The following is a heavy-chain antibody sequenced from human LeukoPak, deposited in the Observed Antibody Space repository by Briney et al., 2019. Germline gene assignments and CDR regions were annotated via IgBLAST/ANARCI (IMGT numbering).Heavy chain of an antibody. J-gene: IGHJ4*02. D-gene: IGHD3-3*01. Sequence: GGSLRLSCAASGFTFSSYWMSWVRQAPGKGLEWVANIKEDGSEKYCVDSVKGRFAISRDNAKNSLYLQMNSLRAEDTAVYYCADGEGRPLNYWGRGILVTVSS. V-gene: IGHV3-7*01. CDR2: IKEDGSEK. CDR3: ADGEGRPLNY. CDR1: GFTFSSYW.